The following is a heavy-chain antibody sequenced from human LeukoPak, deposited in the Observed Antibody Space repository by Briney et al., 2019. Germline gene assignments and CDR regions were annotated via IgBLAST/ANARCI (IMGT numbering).Heavy chain of an antibody. D-gene: IGHD3-22*01. J-gene: IGHJ4*02. Sequence: SETLSLTCTVSGGSISSSSYNWGWMRQPPGKGLEWIGSIYYSGSTYYNPSLKSRVTISVDTSKNQFSLKLSSVTAADTAVYYCARDSSGYSNFDYWGQGTLVTVSS. CDR1: GGSISSSSYN. V-gene: IGHV4-39*02. CDR2: IYYSGST. CDR3: ARDSSGYSNFDY.